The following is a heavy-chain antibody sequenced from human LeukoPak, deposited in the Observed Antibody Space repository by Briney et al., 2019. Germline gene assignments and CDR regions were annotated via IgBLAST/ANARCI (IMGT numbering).Heavy chain of an antibody. Sequence: TVSGGSISSXGXXWSWXRQHPGXXXEXIGYIYYSGSTYYNPSLKSRVTISVDTSKNQFSLKLSSVTAADTAVYYCARFPYGSGSYYKAGDAFDIWGQGTMVTVSS. CDR1: GGSISSXGXX. J-gene: IGHJ3*02. CDR2: IYYSGST. D-gene: IGHD3-10*01. V-gene: IGHV4-31*03. CDR3: ARFPYGSGSYYKAGDAFDI.